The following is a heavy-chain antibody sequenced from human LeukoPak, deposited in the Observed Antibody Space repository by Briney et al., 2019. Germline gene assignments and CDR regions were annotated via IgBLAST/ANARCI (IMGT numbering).Heavy chain of an antibody. CDR2: IYYSGST. Sequence: SETLSLTCTVSGGSISSYYWSWIRQPPGKGLEWIGYIYYSGSTNYNPSLKSRVTISVDTSKNQFSLKLSSVTAADTAVYYCARVVHSSSWYRENGNNNWSDPWGQGTLVTVSS. CDR1: GGSISSYY. CDR3: ARVVHSSSWYRENGNNNWSDP. J-gene: IGHJ5*02. D-gene: IGHD6-13*01. V-gene: IGHV4-59*08.